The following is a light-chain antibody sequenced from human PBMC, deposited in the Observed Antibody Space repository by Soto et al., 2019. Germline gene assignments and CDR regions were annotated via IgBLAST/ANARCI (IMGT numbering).Light chain of an antibody. CDR3: QQCYSTPYT. CDR2: AAS. Sequence: DIQMTQSPSSLSASVGDRVTITCRASQSISSYLNWYQQKPGKAPKLLIYAASSLQTGVPSRFSASGSGTDFTLTISSLQPEDFATYYGQQCYSTPYTFGQGTKLEIK. V-gene: IGKV1-39*01. CDR1: QSISSY. J-gene: IGKJ2*01.